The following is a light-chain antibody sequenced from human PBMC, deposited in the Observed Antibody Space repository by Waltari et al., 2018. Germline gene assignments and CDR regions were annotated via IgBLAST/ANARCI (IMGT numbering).Light chain of an antibody. J-gene: IGKJ1*01. V-gene: IGKV1-39*01. CDR3: QQSYTSPRT. Sequence: DIQMTQSPPSLSASVGYRATITCRASQTISRHLNWYQQKPGKAPKLLIYAASSLQSGVPSRFSGFGSGTDFTLTVSSLQPEDFATYYCQQSYTSPRTFGQGTKVEIK. CDR2: AAS. CDR1: QTISRH.